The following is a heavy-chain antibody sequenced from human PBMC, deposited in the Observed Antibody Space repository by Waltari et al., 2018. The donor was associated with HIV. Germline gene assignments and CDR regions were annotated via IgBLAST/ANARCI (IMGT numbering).Heavy chain of an antibody. J-gene: IGHJ4*02. CDR1: GGSISGSSYY. CDR2: IYYSGST. V-gene: IGHV4-39*01. D-gene: IGHD2-2*01. CDR3: ARRGYCSSISCYRPRYFDY. Sequence: QLQLQESGPGLVKPSENLSLICTVSGGSISGSSYYWGWIRQPPGKGLEWIGNIYYSGSTYYNPSLKSRVTISVDTSKNQFSLKLSSVTAADTAVYYCARRGYCSSISCYRPRYFDYWGQGTLVTVSS.